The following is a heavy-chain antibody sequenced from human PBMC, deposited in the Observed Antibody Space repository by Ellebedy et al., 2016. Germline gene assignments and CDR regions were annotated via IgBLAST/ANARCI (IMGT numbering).Heavy chain of an antibody. D-gene: IGHD2-15*01. V-gene: IGHV3-23*01. CDR1: GFTFSSYA. Sequence: GGSLRLSXAASGFTFSSYAMSWVRQAPGKGLEWVSAISGSGGSTYYADSVKGRFTISRDNSKNTLYLQMNSLRAEDTAVYYCAKPEIVVVVAATTDYYGMDVWGQGTTVTVSS. J-gene: IGHJ6*02. CDR2: ISGSGGST. CDR3: AKPEIVVVVAATTDYYGMDV.